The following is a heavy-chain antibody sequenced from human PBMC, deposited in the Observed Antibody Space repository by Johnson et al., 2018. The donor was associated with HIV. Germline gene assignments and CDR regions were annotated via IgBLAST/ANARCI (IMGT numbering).Heavy chain of an antibody. CDR3: VRDLRCNRMVQGRIIISGVVEM. V-gene: IGHV3-30*04. J-gene: IGHJ3*02. CDR2: ITYDGRNK. CDR1: GFTFSSYA. Sequence: VQLVESGGGVVQPGRSLRLSCAASGFTFSSYAMHWVRQAPGKGLEWVAVITYDGRNKYYADPVKGRFIIFRDNSKNLTNLQMNGLSDEDTADYYCVRDLRCNRMVQGRIIISGVVEMWGQWTVVHVSS. D-gene: IGHD3-10*01.